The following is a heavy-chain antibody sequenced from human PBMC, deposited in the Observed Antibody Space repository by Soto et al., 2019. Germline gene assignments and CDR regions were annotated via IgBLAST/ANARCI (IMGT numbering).Heavy chain of an antibody. J-gene: IGHJ5*02. D-gene: IGHD6-6*01. V-gene: IGHV1-18*04. Sequence: QVQLVQSGAEMTKPGASVKVSCQTSGYTFSNYGISWVRQAPGQGLEWLAWISPYNGDTKYVQGLQGRITVTTDTSTRTSYLELRSLRSDDTAFYYCATGGAAARTYNWFDPWGQGTLVTVS. CDR3: ATGGAAARTYNWFDP. CDR2: ISPYNGDT. CDR1: GYTFSNYG.